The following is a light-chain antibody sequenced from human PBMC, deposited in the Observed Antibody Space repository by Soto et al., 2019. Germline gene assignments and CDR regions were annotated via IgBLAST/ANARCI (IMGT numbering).Light chain of an antibody. J-gene: IGKJ5*01. Sequence: SPATLSVSPGERATLSCRASQNINTNLAWYQQKPGQAPRLLVYGAFTRAPGIPARFSGSGSGTEFALTITSLQSEDFAVYYCQQYNNWPPITFRQGTRLEIK. CDR1: QNINTN. V-gene: IGKV3-15*01. CDR2: GAF. CDR3: QQYNNWPPIT.